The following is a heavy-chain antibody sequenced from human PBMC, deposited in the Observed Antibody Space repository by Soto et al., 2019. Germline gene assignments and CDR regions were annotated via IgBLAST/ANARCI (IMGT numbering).Heavy chain of an antibody. Sequence: EVQLLESGGGLVQPGGSLRLSCAASGFTFSSYAMSWVRQAPGKGLEWVSAISGSGGSTYYADSVKGRFTISRDNSKNTLYLQMNSLRAEDTAVYYCALNGQYCSGGSCYSGYFDYWGQGTLVTVSS. CDR1: GFTFSSYA. D-gene: IGHD2-15*01. CDR3: ALNGQYCSGGSCYSGYFDY. J-gene: IGHJ4*02. CDR2: ISGSGGST. V-gene: IGHV3-23*01.